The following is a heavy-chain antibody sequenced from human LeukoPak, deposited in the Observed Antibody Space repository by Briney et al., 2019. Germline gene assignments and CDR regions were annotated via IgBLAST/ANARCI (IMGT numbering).Heavy chain of an antibody. Sequence: GASVKVSCRASGYTFTGYYMHWVRQAPGQGLEWMGWINPNSGGTNYAQKFQGRVTMTRDTSISTAYMELRSLRSDDTAVYYCARMYSNYFDYWGQGTLVTVSS. D-gene: IGHD4-11*01. V-gene: IGHV1-2*02. CDR3: ARMYSNYFDY. J-gene: IGHJ4*02. CDR1: GYTFTGYY. CDR2: INPNSGGT.